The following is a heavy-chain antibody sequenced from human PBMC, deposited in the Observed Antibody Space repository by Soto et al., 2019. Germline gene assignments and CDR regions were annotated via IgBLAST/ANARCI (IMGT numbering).Heavy chain of an antibody. CDR1: GGTFSSYA. CDR2: IIPIFGTA. V-gene: IGHV1-69*13. D-gene: IGHD6-6*01. CDR3: AREEVGGSSSSGFDY. J-gene: IGHJ4*02. Sequence: GASVKVSCKASGGTFSSYAISWVRQAPGQGLEWMGGIIPIFGTANYAQKFQGRVTVTADESTSTAYMELSSLRSEDTAVYYCAREEVGGSSSSGFDYWGQGTLVTVSS.